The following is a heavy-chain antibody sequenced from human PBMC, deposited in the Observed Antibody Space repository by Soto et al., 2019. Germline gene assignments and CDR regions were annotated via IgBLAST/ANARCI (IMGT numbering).Heavy chain of an antibody. V-gene: IGHV4-4*02. CDR2: IYHSGST. CDR1: GGSISSSNW. CDR3: ARDLRRYYYDSSGYFDY. Sequence: PSETLSLTCAVSGGSISSSNWWSWVRQPPGKGLEWIGEIYHSGSTNYNPSLKSRVTISVDKSKNQFSLKLSSVTAADTAVYYCARDLRRYYYDSSGYFDYWGQGTLVTVSS. J-gene: IGHJ4*02. D-gene: IGHD3-22*01.